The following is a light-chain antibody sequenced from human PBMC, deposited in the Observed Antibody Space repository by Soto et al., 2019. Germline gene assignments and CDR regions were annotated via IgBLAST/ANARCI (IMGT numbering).Light chain of an antibody. CDR3: MQGTHWPPYT. Sequence: DVVMTQSPLSLPVTLGQPASISCRSSQSLAYSDGNTYLNWFQQRPGQSPRRLIYKVSNRDSGGPDRFSGRGSATDFTLKISRVEAEDVGVYYCMQGTHWPPYTFGQGTKLEIK. CDR2: KVS. J-gene: IGKJ2*01. CDR1: QSLAYSDGNTY. V-gene: IGKV2-30*01.